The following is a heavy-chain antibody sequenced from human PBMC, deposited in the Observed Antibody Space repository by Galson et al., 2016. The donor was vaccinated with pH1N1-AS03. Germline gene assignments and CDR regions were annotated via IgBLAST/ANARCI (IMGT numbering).Heavy chain of an antibody. V-gene: IGHV3-30*18. D-gene: IGHD3-22*01. CDR2: VSSDGNIK. CDR1: GIIFSNYG. CDR3: VKERHSRGYGADFVH. Sequence: SLRLSCAASGIIFSNYGMQWVRQVPGKGLEWVAVVSSDGNIKIYSDSVKDRFTISSDNSKNTLDLQMNSLKTEDTAVYYCVKERHSRGYGADFVHWGQGTLVTVSS. J-gene: IGHJ4*02.